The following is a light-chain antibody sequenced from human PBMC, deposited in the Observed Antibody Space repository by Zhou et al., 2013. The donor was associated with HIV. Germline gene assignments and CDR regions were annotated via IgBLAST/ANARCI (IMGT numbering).Light chain of an antibody. CDR3: QQYDTWPS. CDR1: QSVGNE. J-gene: IGKJ2*01. Sequence: VLTQSPGTLHLSPGERAALSCRASQSVGNELAWYQQRPGLPPRLVIYDASNRASGIPARFSGSGSGTDFTLTISSLQPEDFALYYCQQYDTWPSFGQGTKLQIK. CDR2: DAS. V-gene: IGKV3-11*01.